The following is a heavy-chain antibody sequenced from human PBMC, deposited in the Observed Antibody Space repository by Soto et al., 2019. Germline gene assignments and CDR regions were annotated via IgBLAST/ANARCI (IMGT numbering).Heavy chain of an antibody. D-gene: IGHD2-15*01. CDR3: ARGLRTGPYGGNTLLDY. J-gene: IGHJ4*02. Sequence: WGSLRLSCAASGFSFSSHDMHWVRQAPGKGLEWVAVIWSDGSNKFYADSVKDRFTISRDNSKNTLYLQMNSLRAEDTAVYYCARGLRTGPYGGNTLLDYWGQGTLVTVSS. CDR1: GFSFSSHD. CDR2: IWSDGSNK. V-gene: IGHV3-33*01.